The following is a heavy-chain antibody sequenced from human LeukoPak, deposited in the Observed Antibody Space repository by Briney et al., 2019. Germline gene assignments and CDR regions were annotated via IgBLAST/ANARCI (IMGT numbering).Heavy chain of an antibody. CDR2: ISYDGSNK. V-gene: IGHV3-30*18. Sequence: GRSLRLSCAASGFTFSSYGMHWVRQAPGKGLEWVAVISYDGSNKYYADSVKGRFTISRDNSKNTLYLQMNSLRAEDTAVYYCAKNYGSGSYLFDYWGQGTLVTVSS. D-gene: IGHD3-10*01. CDR1: GFTFSSYG. CDR3: AKNYGSGSYLFDY. J-gene: IGHJ4*02.